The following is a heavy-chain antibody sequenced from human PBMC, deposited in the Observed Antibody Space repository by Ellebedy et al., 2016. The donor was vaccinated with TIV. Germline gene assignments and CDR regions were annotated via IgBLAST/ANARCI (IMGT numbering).Heavy chain of an antibody. V-gene: IGHV3-11*05. CDR2: ISSNSGYT. D-gene: IGHD3-22*01. CDR1: GFTFSDYY. CDR3: AKEADSSGVWDY. Sequence: GESLKISCAASGFTFSDYYMSWIRQAPGKGLEWVSYISSNSGYTNYADSVKGRFTISRDNAKNTLYLQMNSLRAEDTALYYCAKEADSSGVWDYWGQGTLVTASS. J-gene: IGHJ4*02.